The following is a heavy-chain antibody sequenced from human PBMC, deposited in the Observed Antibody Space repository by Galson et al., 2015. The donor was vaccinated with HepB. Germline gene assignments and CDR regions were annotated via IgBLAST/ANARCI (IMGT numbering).Heavy chain of an antibody. D-gene: IGHD3-22*01. J-gene: IGHJ6*02. CDR3: ARATTYYYDSSGYQFYYYYYGMDV. V-gene: IGHV3-21*01. CDR1: GFTFSSYS. Sequence: SLRLSCAASGFTFSSYSMNWVRQAPGKGLEWVSSISSSSGYIYYADSMKGRFTISRDNAKNSLYLQMNSLRAEDTAVYYCARATTYYYDSSGYQFYYYYYGMDVWGQGTTVTVSS. CDR2: ISSSSGYI.